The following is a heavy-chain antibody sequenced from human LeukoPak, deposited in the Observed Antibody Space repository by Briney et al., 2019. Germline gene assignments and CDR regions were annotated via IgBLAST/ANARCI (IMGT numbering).Heavy chain of an antibody. CDR3: AGISSVIPAAPGWFDP. V-gene: IGHV4-4*02. CDR1: GGSISRNNW. J-gene: IGHJ5*02. D-gene: IGHD2-2*01. Sequence: SETLSLTCAVSGGSISRNNWWSWVRQAPGKGLEWIGEIYHSGNTNYNPSLKSRVTISIDNSKNQFSLKLSSVIAADTAVYYCAGISSVIPAAPGWFDPWGQGTLVTVSS. CDR2: IYHSGNT.